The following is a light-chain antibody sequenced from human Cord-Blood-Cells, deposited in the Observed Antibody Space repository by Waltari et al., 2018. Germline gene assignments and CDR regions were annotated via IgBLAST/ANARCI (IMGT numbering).Light chain of an antibody. V-gene: IGLV1-40*01. Sequence: QSVLTQPPSVSGAPGQRVTISCTGSSSNIRDGSVVHWYQQLPGTAPKLLIYGNSNRPSGVPDRCSGSKSGTSASLAITGLQAEDEADYYCQSYDSSLSGVVFGGGTKLTVL. CDR3: QSYDSSLSGVV. J-gene: IGLJ2*01. CDR2: GNS. CDR1: SSNIRDGSV.